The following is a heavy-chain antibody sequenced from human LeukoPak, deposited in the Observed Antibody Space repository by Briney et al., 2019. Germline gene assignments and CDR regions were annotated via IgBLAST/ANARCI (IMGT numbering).Heavy chain of an antibody. CDR3: ARDQGSGLATIYFDY. CDR1: GFTFGDHA. J-gene: IGHJ4*02. D-gene: IGHD5-24*01. V-gene: IGHV3-49*03. CDR2: IRIKAYDEAT. Sequence: AGGPLRLSCTASGFTFGDHALGWFRQAPGKGLEWLAFIRIKAYDEATDYAASVQGRFTISRDESKSIAYLEMNSLKTEDTAVYFCARDQGSGLATIYFDYWGQGTLVTVSS.